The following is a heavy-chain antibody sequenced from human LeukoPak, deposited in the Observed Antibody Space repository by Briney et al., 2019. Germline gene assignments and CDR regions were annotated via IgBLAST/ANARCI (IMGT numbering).Heavy chain of an antibody. CDR1: GFSLSTSGMC. Sequence: SGPALVKPTQTLTLTCTFSGFSLSTSGMCVSWIRQPPGKALEWLARIVWDDDKYYSTSLKTRLTISKDTSKNQVVLAVTNMDPVDTATYYCARLLSGNYRHDFWGQGTLVTVSS. CDR3: ARLLSGNYRHDF. D-gene: IGHD1-26*01. CDR2: IVWDDDK. J-gene: IGHJ4*02. V-gene: IGHV2-70*11.